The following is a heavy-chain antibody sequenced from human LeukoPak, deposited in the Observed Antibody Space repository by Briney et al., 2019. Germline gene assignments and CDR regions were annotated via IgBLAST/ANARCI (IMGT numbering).Heavy chain of an antibody. V-gene: IGHV3-9*01. CDR2: ISWNSGTI. Sequence: GGSLRLSCAASGFTFSNYWMIWVRQAPGKGLEWVSGISWNSGTIGYADSVKGRFPISRDNAKNSLYLQMHSLRAEDTAFYFCAKDVTGTGAFDIWGQGTMVTVSS. CDR3: AKDVTGTGAFDI. D-gene: IGHD1-7*01. J-gene: IGHJ3*02. CDR1: GFTFSNYW.